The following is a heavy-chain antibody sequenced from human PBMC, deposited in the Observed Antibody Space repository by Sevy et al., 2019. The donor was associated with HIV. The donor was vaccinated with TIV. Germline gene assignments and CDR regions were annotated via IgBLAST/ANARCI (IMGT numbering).Heavy chain of an antibody. CDR3: ARDQPLLNGVVPAATTLYYGMDV. Sequence: ASVKVSCKASGGTFSSYAISWVRQAPGQGLEWMGGIIPIFGTANYSQKFQGRDTITADESTSTAYMELSSLRSEDTAVYYCARDQPLLNGVVPAATTLYYGMDVWGQGTTVTVSS. CDR2: IIPIFGTA. D-gene: IGHD2-2*01. J-gene: IGHJ6*02. CDR1: GGTFSSYA. V-gene: IGHV1-69*01.